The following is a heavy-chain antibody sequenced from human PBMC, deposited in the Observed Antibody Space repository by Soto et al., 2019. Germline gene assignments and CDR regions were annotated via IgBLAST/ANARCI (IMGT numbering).Heavy chain of an antibody. CDR2: IKQDGSEK. CDR3: ARGFKYYGSGSYSDF. V-gene: IGHV3-7*01. J-gene: IGHJ4*02. Sequence: GGSLRLSCAASGFTFSSYWMSWVRQAPGKGLEWVANIKQDGSEKYYVDSVKGRFTISRDNAKNSLYLQMNSLRAEDTAVYYCARGFKYYGSGSYSDFWGQGTLVTVSS. CDR1: GFTFSSYW. D-gene: IGHD3-10*01.